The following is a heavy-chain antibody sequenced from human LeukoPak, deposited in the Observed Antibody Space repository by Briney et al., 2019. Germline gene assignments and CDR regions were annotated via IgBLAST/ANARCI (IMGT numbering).Heavy chain of an antibody. J-gene: IGHJ4*02. Sequence: PGGSLRLSCAASGFIFSSYGMHWVRQAPGKGLEWVAFIRYDGSNYYYADSVKGRFTISRDNSKNTLYLQMNSLRAEDTAVYYCARDFGDYWGQGTLVTVSS. CDR1: GFIFSSYG. V-gene: IGHV3-30*02. CDR2: IRYDGSNY. D-gene: IGHD3-10*01. CDR3: ARDFGDY.